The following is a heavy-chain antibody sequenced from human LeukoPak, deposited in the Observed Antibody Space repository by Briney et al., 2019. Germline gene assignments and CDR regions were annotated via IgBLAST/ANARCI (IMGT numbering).Heavy chain of an antibody. D-gene: IGHD3-22*01. CDR2: ISSSSSTI. CDR3: ARDAHKYYYDSSGYSPYFDY. V-gene: IGHV3-48*02. CDR1: GFTFSSYS. Sequence: QSGGSLRLSCAASGFTFSSYSMNWVRQAPGKGLEWVSYISSSSSTIYYADSVKGRFTISRDNAKNSLYLKMNSLRDEDTAVYYCARDAHKYYYDSSGYSPYFDYWGQGTLVTVSS. J-gene: IGHJ4*02.